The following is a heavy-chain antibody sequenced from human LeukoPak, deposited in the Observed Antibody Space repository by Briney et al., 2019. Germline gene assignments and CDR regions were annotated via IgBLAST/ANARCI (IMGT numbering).Heavy chain of an antibody. J-gene: IGHJ6*02. D-gene: IGHD6-13*01. Sequence: SQTLSLTCTDSGGSIISGDYYWSWIRQPPGKGLEWIGYIYYSGSTYYNPSLKSRVTISVDTSKNQFSLKLSSVTAADTAVYYCARDSSSWYSYGMDVWGQETTVTVSS. V-gene: IGHV4-30-4*01. CDR1: GGSIISGDYY. CDR3: ARDSSSWYSYGMDV. CDR2: IYYSGST.